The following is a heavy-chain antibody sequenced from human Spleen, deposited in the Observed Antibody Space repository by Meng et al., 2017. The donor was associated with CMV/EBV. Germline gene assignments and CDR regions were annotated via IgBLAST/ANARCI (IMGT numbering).Heavy chain of an antibody. CDR1: GGSISSGSYW. V-gene: IGHV4-61*02. J-gene: IGHJ5*02. Sequence: QLQLQESGPGLVKPSGTLSLTCTVSGGSISSGSYWWTWIRQPAGKGLEMIGRIHTSGSTDYNPSLKSRVTISLDTSKNEISLKLSSVTAADTAVYYCTREIPASAVSTVWFDPWGQGTLVTVSS. CDR2: IHTSGST. D-gene: IGHD5/OR15-5a*01. CDR3: TREIPASAVSTVWFDP.